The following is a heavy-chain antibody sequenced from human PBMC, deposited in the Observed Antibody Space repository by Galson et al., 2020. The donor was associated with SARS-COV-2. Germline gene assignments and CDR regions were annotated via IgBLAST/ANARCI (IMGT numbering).Heavy chain of an antibody. CDR1: GFTFSSYA. CDR3: ARAASGSYWGYFDY. J-gene: IGHJ4*02. D-gene: IGHD1-26*01. V-gene: IGHV3-30*01. Sequence: LSLTCAASGFTFSSYAMHWVRQAPGKGLEWVAVISYDGSNKYYADSVKGRFTISRDNSKNTLYLQMNSLRAEDTAVYYCARAASGSYWGYFDYWGQGTLVTVSS. CDR2: ISYDGSNK.